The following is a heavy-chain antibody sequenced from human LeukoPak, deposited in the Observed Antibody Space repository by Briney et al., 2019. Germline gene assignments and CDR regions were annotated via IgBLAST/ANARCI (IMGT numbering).Heavy chain of an antibody. D-gene: IGHD6-13*01. CDR3: ARDFSSSWSDAGFPDL. CDR1: GYTFTGYY. Sequence: GASVKVSCKASGYTFTGYYMHWVRQAPGQGLEWMGWINPNSGGTNYAQKFQGWVTMTRDTSISTAYMELSRLRSDDTAVYYCARDFSSSWSDAGFPDLWGQGTMVTVSS. V-gene: IGHV1-2*04. CDR2: INPNSGGT. J-gene: IGHJ3*01.